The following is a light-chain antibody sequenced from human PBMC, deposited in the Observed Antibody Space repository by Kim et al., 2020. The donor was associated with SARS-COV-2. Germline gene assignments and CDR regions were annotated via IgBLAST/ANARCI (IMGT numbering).Light chain of an antibody. CDR3: QTWGTGIWV. CDR1: SGHSSYA. J-gene: IGLJ3*02. CDR2: LNSDGSH. V-gene: IGLV4-69*01. Sequence: ASVKLTCTLSSGHSSYAIAGHQQQPEKGPGYLMKLNSDGSHSKGDGIPDRFSGSSSGAERYLTISSLQSEDEADYYCQTWGTGIWVFGGGTQLTVL.